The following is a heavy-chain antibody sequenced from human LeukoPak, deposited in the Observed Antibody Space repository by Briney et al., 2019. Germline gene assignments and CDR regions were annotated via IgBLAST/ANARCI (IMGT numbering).Heavy chain of an antibody. Sequence: GGSLRLSCVASGFTFWKYWMHWVRHAPGKELVCISRINNDGSTVYADSVAGRFTISRDNARDTLYLQMNSLRVEDTAVYYCARDYYGSIDLWGQGTLVTVSS. CDR2: INNDGST. V-gene: IGHV3-74*01. CDR1: GFTFWKYW. CDR3: ARDYYGSIDL. D-gene: IGHD3-10*01. J-gene: IGHJ1*01.